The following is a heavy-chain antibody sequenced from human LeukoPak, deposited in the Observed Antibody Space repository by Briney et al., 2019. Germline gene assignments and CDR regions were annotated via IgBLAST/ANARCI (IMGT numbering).Heavy chain of an antibody. CDR1: GFTFSSYA. CDR2: ISGSGGST. D-gene: IGHD2-2*01. CDR3: TKLGYCSSTSCYPEALDI. J-gene: IGHJ3*02. Sequence: GGSLRLSCAASGFTFSSYAMSWVRQAPGKGLEWVSAISGSGGSTYYADSVKGRFTISRDNSKNTLYLQMNSLRAEDTAVYYCTKLGYCSSTSCYPEALDIWGQGTMVTVSS. V-gene: IGHV3-23*01.